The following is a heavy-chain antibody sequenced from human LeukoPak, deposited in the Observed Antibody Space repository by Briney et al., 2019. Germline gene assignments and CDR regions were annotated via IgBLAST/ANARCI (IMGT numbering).Heavy chain of an antibody. CDR2: IKSDGAGT. Sequence: GGSLRLSCAASGFTFSNYGMHWVRQAPGKGLVWVSGIKSDGAGTSYVDSVKGRFTISRDNAKNTLDLQMNSLRAEDTAVYYCARGGYGAYMGWGQGMLVTVSS. V-gene: IGHV3-74*01. D-gene: IGHD4-17*01. CDR3: ARGGYGAYMG. CDR1: GFTFSNYG. J-gene: IGHJ4*02.